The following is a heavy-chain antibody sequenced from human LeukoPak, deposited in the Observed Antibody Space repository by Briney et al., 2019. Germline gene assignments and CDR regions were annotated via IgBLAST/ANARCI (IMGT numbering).Heavy chain of an antibody. CDR2: ISSSGSTI. Sequence: GGSLRLSCVASGFTFSNYWMHWVRQAPGKGLEWVSYISSSGSTIYYADSVKGRFTISRDNAKNSLYLQMSSLRAEDTAVYYCAELGITMIGGVWGKGTTVTISS. CDR3: AELGITMIGGV. J-gene: IGHJ6*04. D-gene: IGHD3-10*02. CDR1: GFTFSNYW. V-gene: IGHV3-48*04.